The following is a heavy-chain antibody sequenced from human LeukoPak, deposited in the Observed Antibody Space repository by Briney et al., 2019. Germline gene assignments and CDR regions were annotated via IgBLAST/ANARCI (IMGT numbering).Heavy chain of an antibody. CDR3: VKGACSSGCSGNH. CDR1: GIAFSDSA. D-gene: IGHD6-19*01. Sequence: RGGSLRLSCAASGIAFSDSAMYWVRQAPGKGLECVSVITDSYNTYYGDSVKGRFTVSRDNSRKTLFLQMNSQRVDDTALYYCVKGACSSGCSGNHWGQGTRVIVSS. CDR2: ITDSYNT. J-gene: IGHJ5*02. V-gene: IGHV3-23*01.